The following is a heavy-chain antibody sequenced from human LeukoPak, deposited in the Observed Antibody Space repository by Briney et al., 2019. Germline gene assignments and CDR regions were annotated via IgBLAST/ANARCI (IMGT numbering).Heavy chain of an antibody. Sequence: ASVKVSCKASGGTFSSYAISWVRQAPGQGLEWMGWIDASKGKTYYAQNLQGRVTLTTDTPTSTAYMEVTSLRSDDTAVYYCARLRTTSGCHPHDYWGQGTLVTVSS. CDR2: IDASKGKT. D-gene: IGHD1/OR15-1a*01. V-gene: IGHV1-18*01. J-gene: IGHJ4*02. CDR1: GGTFSSYA. CDR3: ARLRTTSGCHPHDY.